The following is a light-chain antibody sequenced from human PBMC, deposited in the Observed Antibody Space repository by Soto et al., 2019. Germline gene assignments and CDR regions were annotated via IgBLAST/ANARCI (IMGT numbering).Light chain of an antibody. J-gene: IGKJ1*01. CDR1: QSISSC. CDR3: QQYKSYPWT. Sequence: DNHMTQSPSTLSASVGDRVTITCRASQSISSCLAWYLQSPGKAPTLLFYKTSCLRRGVLSSFSGSGSESEFTLTISSLQPDDSATYYFQQYKSYPWTFXQGTKVDIK. CDR2: KTS. V-gene: IGKV1-5*03.